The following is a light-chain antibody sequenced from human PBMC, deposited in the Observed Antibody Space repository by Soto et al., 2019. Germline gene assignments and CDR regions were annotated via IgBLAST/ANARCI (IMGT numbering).Light chain of an antibody. CDR1: SADIGAFNY. V-gene: IGLV2-14*03. J-gene: IGLJ2*01. CDR3: SSYSTSSALV. Sequence: QSALTQPASVSGSPGQSITISCAGTSADIGAFNYVSWYQHHPGKAPQLLIYDVSNRPSGVSASFSASKSANTASLTISGLQTDDEADYYCSSYSTSSALVFGGGTKLTVL. CDR2: DVS.